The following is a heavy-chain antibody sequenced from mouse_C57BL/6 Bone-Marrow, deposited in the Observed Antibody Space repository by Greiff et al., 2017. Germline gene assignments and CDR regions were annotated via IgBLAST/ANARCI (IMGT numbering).Heavy chain of an antibody. V-gene: IGHV1-4*01. CDR2: INPSSGYT. J-gene: IGHJ3*01. CDR3: ANYGSTPFAY. CDR1: GYTFTSYT. D-gene: IGHD1-1*01. Sequence: QVQLKESGAELARPGASVKMSCKASGYTFTSYTMHWVQQRPGQGLEWIGYINPSSGYTKYNQKFKDKATLTADKSSSTAYMQLSSLTSEDSAVYYCANYGSTPFAYWGQGTLVTVSA.